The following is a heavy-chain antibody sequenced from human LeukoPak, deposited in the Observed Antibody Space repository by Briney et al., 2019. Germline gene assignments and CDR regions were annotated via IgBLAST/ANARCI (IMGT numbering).Heavy chain of an antibody. CDR3: ARPVLRYFDWSHSFDY. CDR2: INPNSGGT. V-gene: IGHV1-2*02. D-gene: IGHD3-9*01. Sequence: ASVKVSCKASGYTFTGYYMHWVRQAPGQGLEWMGWINPNSGGTNYAQTFQGRVTMTRDTSISTAYMELSRLRSDDTAVYYCARPVLRYFDWSHSFDYWGQGTLVTVSS. J-gene: IGHJ4*02. CDR1: GYTFTGYY.